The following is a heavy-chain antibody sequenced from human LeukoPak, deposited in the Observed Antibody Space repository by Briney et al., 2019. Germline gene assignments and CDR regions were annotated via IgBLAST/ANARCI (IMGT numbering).Heavy chain of an antibody. CDR1: GGSISSYY. J-gene: IGHJ4*02. Sequence: SETLSLTCTVSGGSISSYYWSWIRQPPGKGLEWIGEINHSGSTNYNPSLKSRVTISVDTSKNQFSLKLSSVTAADTAVYYCARGTLPVYWGQGTLVTVSS. V-gene: IGHV4-34*01. D-gene: IGHD2/OR15-2a*01. CDR3: ARGTLPVY. CDR2: INHSGST.